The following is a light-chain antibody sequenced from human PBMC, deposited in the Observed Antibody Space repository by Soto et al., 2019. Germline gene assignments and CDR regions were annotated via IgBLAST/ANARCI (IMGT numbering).Light chain of an antibody. CDR3: CSYAGSYSYV. CDR2: SHD. V-gene: IGLV1-44*01. Sequence: QSVLTQPPSASGTPGQRVTISCSGSSSNIGRNAVNWYQQLPGAAPKLLIYSHDQRPSGVPDRFSGSKSGTSASLAISGLQSEDEADYYCCSYAGSYSYVFGTGTKLTVL. J-gene: IGLJ1*01. CDR1: SSNIGRNA.